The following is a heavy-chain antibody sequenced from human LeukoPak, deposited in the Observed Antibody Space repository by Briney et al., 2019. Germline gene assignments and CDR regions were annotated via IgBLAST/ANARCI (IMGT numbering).Heavy chain of an antibody. Sequence: GGSLRLSCAASGFTFSSYGMHWVRQAPGKVLEWVAVISYDGSNKYYADSVKGRFTISRDNSKNTLYLQMNSLRAEDTAVYYCARVTVEMATISHYYYYMDVWGKGTTVTVSS. CDR1: GFTFSSYG. J-gene: IGHJ6*03. D-gene: IGHD5-24*01. V-gene: IGHV3-30*03. CDR3: ARVTVEMATISHYYYYMDV. CDR2: ISYDGSNK.